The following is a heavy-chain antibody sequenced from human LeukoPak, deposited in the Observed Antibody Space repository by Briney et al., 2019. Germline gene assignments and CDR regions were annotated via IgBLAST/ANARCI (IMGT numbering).Heavy chain of an antibody. V-gene: IGHV3-7*01. CDR2: IKQDGSEK. CDR1: GFTFSSYW. J-gene: IGHJ4*02. CDR3: ARRSQIRWLQLRRIPTGFDY. Sequence: GGSLRLSCAASGFTFSSYWMSWVRQAPGKGLEGVANIKQDGSEKYYVDSVNGRFTISRDNVNNSMYLQINSLRAEDTAVYYCARRSQIRWLQLRRIPTGFDYWGQGTLVTVSS. D-gene: IGHD5-24*01.